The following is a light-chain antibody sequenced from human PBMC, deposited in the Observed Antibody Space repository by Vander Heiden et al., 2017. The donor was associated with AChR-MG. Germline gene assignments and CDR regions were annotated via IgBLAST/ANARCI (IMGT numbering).Light chain of an antibody. Sequence: VMTQSPATLSVAPGERATLSCRASQSVSSKLAWYQQKPGQAPRLLIYGASTRATGIPARFSGSGSETEFTLTISSLQSEDFAIYYCQQYNNWPLTFGGGAKVEIK. CDR1: QSVSSK. J-gene: IGKJ4*01. V-gene: IGKV3-15*01. CDR2: GAS. CDR3: QQYNNWPLT.